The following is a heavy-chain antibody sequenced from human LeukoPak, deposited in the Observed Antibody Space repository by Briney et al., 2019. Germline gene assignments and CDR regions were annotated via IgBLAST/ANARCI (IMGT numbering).Heavy chain of an antibody. Sequence: ASVKISCKASGYTFTHYSLHWVRRAPGQGLGWRGIITPSGGSTFYSRQFQGRVTMTSDTSTTSIHMELSGLRSDDTAVYYCARDHVETVTLYAAFDIWGQGTAVTVS. J-gene: IGHJ3*02. CDR3: ARDHVETVTLYAAFDI. D-gene: IGHD2-8*01. V-gene: IGHV1-46*01. CDR2: ITPSGGST. CDR1: GYTFTHYS.